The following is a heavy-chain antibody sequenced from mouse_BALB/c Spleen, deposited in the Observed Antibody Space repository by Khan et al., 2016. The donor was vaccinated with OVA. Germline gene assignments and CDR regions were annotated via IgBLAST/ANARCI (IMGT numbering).Heavy chain of an antibody. CDR3: ASHLSGSFAY. D-gene: IGHD4-1*01. Sequence: EVQVVESGGDLVKPGGSLKLSCAASGFTFSAYSMSWVRQTPDKRLEWVATISSGADYTYYPDGVKGRFTISRDNAKNTLYLQMSSLKSEDTAMYYCASHLSGSFAYWGQGTLVTVSA. V-gene: IGHV5-6*01. CDR2: ISSGADYT. J-gene: IGHJ3*01. CDR1: GFTFSAYS.